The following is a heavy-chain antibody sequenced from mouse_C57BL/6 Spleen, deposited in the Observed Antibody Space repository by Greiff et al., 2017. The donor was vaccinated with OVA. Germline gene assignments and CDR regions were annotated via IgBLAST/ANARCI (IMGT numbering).Heavy chain of an antibody. CDR3: AREWTTAQATDFDY. J-gene: IGHJ2*01. CDR2: IYPGDGDT. Sequence: VQLVESGPELVKPGASVKISCKASGYAFSSSWMNWVKQRPGKGLEWIGRIYPGDGDTNYNGKFKGKATLTADKSSSTAYMQLSSLTSEDSAVYFCAREWTTAQATDFDYWGQGTTLTVSS. V-gene: IGHV1-82*01. D-gene: IGHD3-2*02. CDR1: GYAFSSSW.